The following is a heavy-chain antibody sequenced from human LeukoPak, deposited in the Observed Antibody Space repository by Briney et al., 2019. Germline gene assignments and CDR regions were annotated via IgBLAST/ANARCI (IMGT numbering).Heavy chain of an antibody. CDR2: VSNSGVST. D-gene: IGHD1-1*01. V-gene: IGHV3-23*01. Sequence: PGGSPRLSCAASGFIFSTYAMNSVRQAPGKGLEWISGVSNSGVSTNYAAAVKGRFTISRDNSKNMLYLQMNGLRAEDTAVYYCAKDWNPSPNWFGPWGQGTLVIVSS. J-gene: IGHJ5*02. CDR1: GFIFSTYA. CDR3: AKDWNPSPNWFGP.